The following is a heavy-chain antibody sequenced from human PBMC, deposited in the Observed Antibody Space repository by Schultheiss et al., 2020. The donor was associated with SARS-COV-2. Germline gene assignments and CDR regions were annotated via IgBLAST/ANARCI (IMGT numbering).Heavy chain of an antibody. CDR2: INHSGST. D-gene: IGHD6-19*01. J-gene: IGHJ4*02. Sequence: SETPSLTCTVSGGSISSYYWSWIRQPPGKGLEWIGEINHSGSTNYNPSLKSRVTISVDTSKNQFSLKLSSVTAADTAVYYCARGTGTRQQWLVQGLDYWGQGTLVTVSS. CDR3: ARGTGTRQQWLVQGLDY. V-gene: IGHV4-34*01. CDR1: GGSISSYY.